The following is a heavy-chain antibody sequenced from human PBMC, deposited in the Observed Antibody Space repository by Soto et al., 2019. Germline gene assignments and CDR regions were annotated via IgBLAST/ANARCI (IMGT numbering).Heavy chain of an antibody. Sequence: PSETLSLTCAVYGGSFSGYYWSWIRQPPGKGLEWIGEINHSGSTNYNPSLKSRVTISVDTSKNQFSLKLSSVTAADTAVYYCARGGWIQLWDFDYWGQGTLVTVSS. J-gene: IGHJ4*02. CDR1: GGSFSGYY. CDR3: ARGGWIQLWDFDY. V-gene: IGHV4-34*01. D-gene: IGHD5-18*01. CDR2: INHSGST.